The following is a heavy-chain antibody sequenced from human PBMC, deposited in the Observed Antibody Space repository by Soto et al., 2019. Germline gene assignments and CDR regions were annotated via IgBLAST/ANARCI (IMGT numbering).Heavy chain of an antibody. CDR2: ISGSGFKK. CDR1: DDIFERFC. D-gene: IGHD1-26*01. J-gene: IGHJ5*02. V-gene: IGHV3-23*01. Sequence: GSLLRCCSSSDDIFERFCTRWRRQAPAKGLEWISSISGSGFKKYYADSVKGRFTISRDNSKSTVYLELTNLSAEDTAVYHCAKNQGVELVPLATVDWFDPWGQGSVVTVS. CDR3: AKNQGVELVPLATVDWFDP.